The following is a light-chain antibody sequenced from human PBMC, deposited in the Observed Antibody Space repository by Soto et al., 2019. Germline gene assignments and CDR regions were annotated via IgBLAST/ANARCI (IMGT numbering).Light chain of an antibody. CDR2: WAS. CDR1: QSIFYSSNNHSY. CDR3: QQYYSPPWT. V-gene: IGKV4-1*01. Sequence: DIVMTQSPDSLAASLGERATISCKSSQSIFYSSNNHSYLAWYQQKSGQPPHLLIYWASTRESGVPDRFSGSGSCTDFTLTINSLQAEDVAVYYCQQYYSPPWTFGQGTTVEIK. J-gene: IGKJ1*01.